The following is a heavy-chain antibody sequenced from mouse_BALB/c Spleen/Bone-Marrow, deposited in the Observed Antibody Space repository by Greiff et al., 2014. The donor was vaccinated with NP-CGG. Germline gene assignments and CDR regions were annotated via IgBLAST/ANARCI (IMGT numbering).Heavy chain of an antibody. CDR2: ISNGGGST. J-gene: IGHJ2*01. V-gene: IGHV5-12*02. Sequence: EVQLVESGGGLVQPGGSLKLSCATSGFTFSDYYMYWVRQTPEKRLEWVAYISNGGGSTYYPDTVKGRFTISRDNAKNTLYLQRSRLKSEDTAMYYCARQGAYSYFDYWGQGTTLPVSS. CDR3: ARQGAYSYFDY. CDR1: GFTFSDYY. D-gene: IGHD2-10*01.